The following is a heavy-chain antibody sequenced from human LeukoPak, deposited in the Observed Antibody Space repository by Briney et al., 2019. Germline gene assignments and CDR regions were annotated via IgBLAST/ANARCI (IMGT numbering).Heavy chain of an antibody. CDR2: ISSSSSYI. Sequence: GGSLRLSCAASGFTFSSYSMNWVRQAPGKGLEWVSSISSSSSYIYYADSVKGRFTISRDNAKNSLYLLMNSLRAEDTAVYYRARGLYGRVAANWFDPWGQGTLVTVSS. V-gene: IGHV3-21*01. CDR1: GFTFSSYS. CDR3: ARGLYGRVAANWFDP. J-gene: IGHJ5*02. D-gene: IGHD4-17*01.